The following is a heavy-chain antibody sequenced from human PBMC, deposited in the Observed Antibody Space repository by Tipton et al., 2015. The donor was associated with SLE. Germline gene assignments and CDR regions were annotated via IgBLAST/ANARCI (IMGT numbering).Heavy chain of an antibody. D-gene: IGHD3-3*01. CDR2: IRSKAYGGTT. V-gene: IGHV3-49*04. CDR3: TRVDYDFWSGYLAFDI. CDR1: GFTFGDYA. Sequence: SLRLSCTASGFTFGDYAMSWVRQAPGKGLEWVGFIRSKAYGGTTEYAASVKGRFTISRDDSKSIAYLQMNSLKTEDTAVYYCTRVDYDFWSGYLAFDIWDQGTMVTVSS. J-gene: IGHJ3*02.